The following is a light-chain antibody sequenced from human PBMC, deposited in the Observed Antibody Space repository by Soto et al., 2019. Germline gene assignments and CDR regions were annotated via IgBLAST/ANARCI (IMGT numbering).Light chain of an antibody. CDR2: DAS. V-gene: IGKV1-5*01. CDR1: QSISSW. Sequence: DIQMTQSPSTLSASVGDRVTITCRASQSISSWLAWYEQKPGKAPKLLIYDASSLESGVPSRFSGSGSGTEFSLTISSLQPDDFATHYCQQYNSYLTWTFGQGTKVEIK. CDR3: QQYNSYLTWT. J-gene: IGKJ1*01.